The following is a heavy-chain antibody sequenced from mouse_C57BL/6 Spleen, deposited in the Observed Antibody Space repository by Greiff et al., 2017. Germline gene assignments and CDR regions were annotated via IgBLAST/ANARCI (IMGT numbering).Heavy chain of an antibody. CDR1: GFTFTDYY. CDR2: IRNKANGYTT. V-gene: IGHV7-3*01. D-gene: IGHD2-4*01. Sequence: EVHLVESGGGLVQPGGSLSLSCAASGFTFTDYYMSWVRQPPGKALEWLGFIRNKANGYTTEYSASVKGRFTISRENSQSILYLQMNALRAEDSATYYCARGSIYYDYDGYAMDYWGQGASVTVSS. CDR3: ARGSIYYDYDGYAMDY. J-gene: IGHJ4*01.